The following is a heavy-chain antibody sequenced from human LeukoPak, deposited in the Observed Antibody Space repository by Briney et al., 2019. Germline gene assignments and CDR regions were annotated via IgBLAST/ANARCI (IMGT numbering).Heavy chain of an antibody. J-gene: IGHJ4*02. CDR2: INPNSGGT. D-gene: IGHD3-22*01. Sequence: ASVKVSCKASGYTFTGYYMHWVRQAPGQGLEWMGRINPNSGGTNYAQKFQGRVTMTRDTSISTAYMELSSLRSEDTAVYYCARGYYDSSGYYYYWGQGTLVTVSS. V-gene: IGHV1-2*06. CDR1: GYTFTGYY. CDR3: ARGYYDSSGYYYY.